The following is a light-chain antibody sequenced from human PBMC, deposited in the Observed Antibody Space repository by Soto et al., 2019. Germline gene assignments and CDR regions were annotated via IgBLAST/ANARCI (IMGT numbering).Light chain of an antibody. V-gene: IGKV3-11*01. J-gene: IGKJ4*01. CDR3: HQRSDWPPLT. CDR2: DAS. Sequence: EIVLTQSPATLSLSPGERATLSCRASQSVGGYLDWYQQKPGQAPRLLIYDASHRASGIPARFSGSGSGTDFTLTISSLEPEDLAVYYCHQRSDWPPLTFGGGTKVEI. CDR1: QSVGGY.